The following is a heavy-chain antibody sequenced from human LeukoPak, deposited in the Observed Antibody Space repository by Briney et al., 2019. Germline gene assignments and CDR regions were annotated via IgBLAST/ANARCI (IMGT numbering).Heavy chain of an antibody. J-gene: IGHJ4*02. V-gene: IGHV3-23*01. D-gene: IGHD3-22*01. CDR2: ISVGGGST. CDR3: AKKGYYDGSGYYMYYFDH. CDR1: TSTFSSYA. Sequence: GGSLRLSCVDSTSTFSSYAMNWVRQAPGKGLEWVSGISVGGGSTYYADSVKGRFTVSRDNSKNTLYLQMNSLRAEDTAVYYCAKKGYYDGSGYYMYYFDHWGQGTLVTVSS.